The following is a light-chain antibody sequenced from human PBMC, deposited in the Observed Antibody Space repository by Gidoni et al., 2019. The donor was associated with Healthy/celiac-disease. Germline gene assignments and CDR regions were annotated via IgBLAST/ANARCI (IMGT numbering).Light chain of an antibody. V-gene: IGLV2-14*03. J-gene: IGLJ1*01. CDR3: SSYTSSSTLKV. Sequence: QSALTQPASVSGSPGQSITISCTGTSSHVGGYNYVSWYQQHPGKAPKLMIYDVSKRPSGVSNRFSGSKSGNTAALTISGLQAEDEADYYCSSYTSSSTLKVFGTGTKVTVL. CDR2: DVS. CDR1: SSHVGGYNY.